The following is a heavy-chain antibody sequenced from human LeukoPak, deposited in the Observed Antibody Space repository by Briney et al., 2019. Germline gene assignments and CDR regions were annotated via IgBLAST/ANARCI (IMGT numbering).Heavy chain of an antibody. D-gene: IGHD5-18*01. CDR3: GRGPGYSSVDY. Sequence: GGSLRLSCAASGFTVSSKYMSWVRQAPGKGPEWVSVIYSGGSIYYADSVKGRFTISRDNSKNTLYLQMNSLRDEDTAVYYCGRGPGYSSVDYWGQGTLVTVSS. CDR1: GFTVSSKY. CDR2: IYSGGSI. V-gene: IGHV3-66*01. J-gene: IGHJ4*02.